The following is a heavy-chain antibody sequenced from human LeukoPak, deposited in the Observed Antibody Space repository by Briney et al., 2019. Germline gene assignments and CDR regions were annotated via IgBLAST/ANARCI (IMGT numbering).Heavy chain of an antibody. J-gene: IGHJ5*02. V-gene: IGHV1-8*01. CDR3: ARGVFGSSWYQWFDP. D-gene: IGHD6-13*01. CDR1: GYTFTSYD. CDR2: MNPNSGNT. Sequence: ASVKVSCKASGYTFTSYDINWVRQATGQGLEWMGWMNPNSGNTGYAQKFQGRVTMTRNTSISTAYVELSSLRSEDTAVYYCARGVFGSSWYQWFDPWGQGTLVTVPS.